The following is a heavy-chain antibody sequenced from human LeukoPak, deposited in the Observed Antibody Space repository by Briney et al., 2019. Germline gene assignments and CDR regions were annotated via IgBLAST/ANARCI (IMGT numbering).Heavy chain of an antibody. D-gene: IGHD3-10*01. CDR3: ARLGDYYGSGSTHDAFDI. V-gene: IGHV1-69*06. CDR2: IIPIFCTA. Sequence: SVKVSCKASGCTFSSYAISWVRQAPGQGLEGMGGIIPIFCTAHYAHKFQGRVTTTADKSTSTAYMELSSLRSEDTAVYYCARLGDYYGSGSTHDAFDIWGQGTMVTVSS. CDR1: GCTFSSYA. J-gene: IGHJ3*02.